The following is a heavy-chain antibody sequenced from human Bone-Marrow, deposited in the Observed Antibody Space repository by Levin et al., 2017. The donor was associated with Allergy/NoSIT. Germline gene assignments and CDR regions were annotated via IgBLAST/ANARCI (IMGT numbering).Heavy chain of an antibody. CDR1: GFLFRSFW. V-gene: IGHV3-74*01. CDR2: INGDGTVT. J-gene: IGHJ4*02. Sequence: PGASVKVSCAASGFLFRSFWMHWVRQVPGGGLVWVARINGDGTVTHYADSVRGQFTVSRDNAESTVYLQMNSLRVEDTAVYFCARWGMGTPGLDYWGRGTLVTVSS. D-gene: IGHD3-16*01. CDR3: ARWGMGTPGLDY.